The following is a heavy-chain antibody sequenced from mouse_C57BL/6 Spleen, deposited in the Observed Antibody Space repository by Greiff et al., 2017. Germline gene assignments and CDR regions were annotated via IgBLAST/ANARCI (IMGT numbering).Heavy chain of an antibody. CDR2: IWRGGST. V-gene: IGHV2-5*01. CDR3: ATSYDWYFDV. D-gene: IGHD2-12*01. Sequence: QVQLKESGPGLVQPSQSLSITCTVSGFSLTSYGVHWVRQSPGKGLEWLGVIWRGGSTDYHAAFMSRLSITNDNSKSRVFFKMNSRQADDTAIYYCATSYDWYFDVWGTGTTVTVSS. J-gene: IGHJ1*03. CDR1: GFSLTSYG.